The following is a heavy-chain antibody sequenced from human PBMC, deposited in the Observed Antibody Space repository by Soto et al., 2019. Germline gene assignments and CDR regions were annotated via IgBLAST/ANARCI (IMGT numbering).Heavy chain of an antibody. CDR1: GVSISSYY. D-gene: IGHD5-12*01. CDR2: NYYSGTT. CDR3: VREAYIGYGHVIDH. V-gene: IGHV4-59*01. Sequence: SSETLSLTCAVSGVSISSYYWSWIRQPPGKGLEWIGYNYYSGTTNYNPSLKSRVTISVDTSKNQFFLRLTSVTAADTAVYYCVREAYIGYGHVIDHWGQATLGTVSS. J-gene: IGHJ4*02.